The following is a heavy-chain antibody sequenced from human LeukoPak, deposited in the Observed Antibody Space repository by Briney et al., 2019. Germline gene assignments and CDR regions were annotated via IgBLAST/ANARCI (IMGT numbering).Heavy chain of an antibody. Sequence: GRSLRLSCAASGFTLSSYGMHWVRQAPGKGLEWVAVIWYDGSNEYYADSVKGRFTISRDNSKNTLYLQMNSLRADDTAVYYCAREQGGGYDAWGQGTLVTVSS. CDR3: AREQGGGYDA. CDR1: GFTLSSYG. D-gene: IGHD5-12*01. CDR2: IWYDGSNE. J-gene: IGHJ5*02. V-gene: IGHV3-33*01.